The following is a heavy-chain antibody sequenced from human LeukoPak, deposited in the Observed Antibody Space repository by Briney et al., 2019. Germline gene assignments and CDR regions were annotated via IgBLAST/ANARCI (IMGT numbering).Heavy chain of an antibody. CDR3: ARDQLGLAGGAFDY. V-gene: IGHV4-59*01. J-gene: IGHJ4*02. D-gene: IGHD2-2*01. Sequence: PSETLSLTCTVSGGSISSYYWSWIRQPPGKGLEWIGYIFYSGSTNYNPSLKSRVTVSVDTSKNQFSLKLSSVTAADTAVYHCARDQLGLAGGAFDYWGQGTLVTVSS. CDR1: GGSISSYY. CDR2: IFYSGST.